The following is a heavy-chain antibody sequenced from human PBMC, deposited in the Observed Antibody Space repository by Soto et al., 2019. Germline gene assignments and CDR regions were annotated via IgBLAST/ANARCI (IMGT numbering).Heavy chain of an antibody. Sequence: PSETLSLTCTGSGGSISSYYWSWIRQPPGKGLEWIGYIYYSGSTNYNPSLKSRVTISVDTSKNQFSLKLSSVTAADTAVYYCARTRRGCSGGSCYSDAFDIWGQETMATVSS. D-gene: IGHD2-15*01. V-gene: IGHV4-59*01. J-gene: IGHJ3*02. CDR2: IYYSGST. CDR1: GGSISSYY. CDR3: ARTRRGCSGGSCYSDAFDI.